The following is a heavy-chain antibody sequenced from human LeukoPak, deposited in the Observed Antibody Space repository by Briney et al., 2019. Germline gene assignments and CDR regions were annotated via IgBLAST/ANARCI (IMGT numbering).Heavy chain of an antibody. V-gene: IGHV3-48*03. CDR2: ISTSGSTI. D-gene: IGHD5-18*01. CDR3: ATDGPGYSFDH. CDR1: GFTFSSYE. J-gene: IGHJ4*02. Sequence: GGSLRLSCAASGFTFSSYEMNWVRQAPGKGREWVSCISTSGSTIHYADSVKGRFTISRDNARNSLYLQMNSLRAEDTAVYYCATDGPGYSFDHWGQGTLVTVSS.